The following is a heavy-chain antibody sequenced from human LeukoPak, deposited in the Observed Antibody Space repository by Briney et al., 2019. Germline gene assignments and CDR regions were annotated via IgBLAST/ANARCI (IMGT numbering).Heavy chain of an antibody. CDR1: GYSISSTYY. CDR3: ARLNLYSGPTNYTYNWFDP. Sequence: SETLSLTCTVSGYSISSTYYWGWIRQPPGKGLEWVGSVFHSGNTYYNPSLKSRLTISADTSKNQFSLKLSSVTAADTAVYYCARLNLYSGPTNYTYNWFDPGGQGTLVTVSS. J-gene: IGHJ5*02. V-gene: IGHV4-38-2*02. D-gene: IGHD6-19*01. CDR2: VFHSGNT.